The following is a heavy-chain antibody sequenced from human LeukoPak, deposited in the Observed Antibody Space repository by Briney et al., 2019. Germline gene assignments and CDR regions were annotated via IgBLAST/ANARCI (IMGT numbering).Heavy chain of an antibody. CDR3: ARDSSHYLGSSGY. CDR1: GFSFGSYP. D-gene: IGHD6-6*01. V-gene: IGHV3-23*01. J-gene: IGHJ4*02. Sequence: AGGSLRLSCVVSGFSFGSYPMSWVRQAPGKGLEWVSVISETGDVTHYADSMKGRFTISRDNIKNTLNLQMNSLRAEDTAIYYCARDSSHYLGSSGYWGQGTLVTVSS. CDR2: ISETGDVT.